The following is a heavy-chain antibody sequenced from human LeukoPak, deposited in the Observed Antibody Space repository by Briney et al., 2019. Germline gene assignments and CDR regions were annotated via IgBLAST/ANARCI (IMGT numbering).Heavy chain of an antibody. J-gene: IGHJ4*02. V-gene: IGHV3-11*01. CDR2: ISSSGSTI. D-gene: IGHD3-3*01. Sequence: GGSLRLPCAASGFTFSDYYMSWIRQAPGKGLEWVSYISSSGSTIYYADSVKGRFTISRDNAKNSLYLQMNSLRAEDTAVYYCARVDFWSGYYYYFDYWGQGTLVTVSS. CDR1: GFTFSDYY. CDR3: ARVDFWSGYYYYFDY.